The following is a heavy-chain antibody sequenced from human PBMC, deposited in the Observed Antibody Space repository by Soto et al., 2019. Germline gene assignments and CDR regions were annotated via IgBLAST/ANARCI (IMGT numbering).Heavy chain of an antibody. D-gene: IGHD2-15*01. J-gene: IGHJ6*02. Sequence: QVQLQESGPGLVKPSQTLSLTCTVSGGSISSGDYYWSWIRQPPGKGLEWIGYIYYSGSTYYNPSLKSRVTISVDTSKNQFSLKLSSVTAADTAVYYCARERGGYYYYYGMDVWGQGTTVTVSS. V-gene: IGHV4-30-4*01. CDR3: ARERGGYYYYYGMDV. CDR1: GGSISSGDYY. CDR2: IYYSGST.